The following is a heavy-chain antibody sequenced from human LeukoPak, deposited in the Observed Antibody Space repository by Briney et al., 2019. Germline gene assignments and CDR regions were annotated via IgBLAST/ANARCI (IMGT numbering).Heavy chain of an antibody. J-gene: IGHJ4*02. D-gene: IGHD2-15*01. Sequence: GGSLRLSCATSGFTFNNYAMNWIRQAPGKGLEWVSVISGSGGNTYYTDSVKGRFSISRDDSKSTLYLQLSSLRAEDTALYYCARCTGGTCYLPLDYWGQGTLVTVSS. CDR2: ISGSGGNT. CDR1: GFTFNNYA. CDR3: ARCTGGTCYLPLDY. V-gene: IGHV3-23*01.